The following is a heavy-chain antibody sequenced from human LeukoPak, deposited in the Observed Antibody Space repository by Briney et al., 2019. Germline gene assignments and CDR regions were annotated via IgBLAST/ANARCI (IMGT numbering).Heavy chain of an antibody. J-gene: IGHJ5*02. CDR2: IYYSGST. CDR3: ASLNFGVVDPFWYNWFDP. CDR1: GGSISSSSYY. D-gene: IGHD3-3*01. Sequence: SETLSLTCTVSGGSISSSSYYWGWIRQPPGKGLEWIGSIYYSGSTYYNPSLKSRVTISADTSKNQFSLKLSSVTAADTAVYYCASLNFGVVDPFWYNWFDPWGQGTLVTVSS. V-gene: IGHV4-39*01.